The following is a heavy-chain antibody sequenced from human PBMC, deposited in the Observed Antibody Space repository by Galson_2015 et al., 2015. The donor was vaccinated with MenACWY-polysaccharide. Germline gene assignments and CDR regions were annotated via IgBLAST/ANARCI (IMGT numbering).Heavy chain of an antibody. CDR2: IYYSGNT. CDR3: ARGIAVTRGRDAFDI. CDR1: GGSISSSSYY. J-gene: IGHJ3*02. V-gene: IGHV4-39*01. Sequence: SETLSLTCSVSGGSISSSSYYWGWIRQPPGTGLEWIGSIYYSGNTYYNPSLKSRVTISVDTSKNQFSLKLTSVTAADATVYYCARGIAVTRGRDAFDIWGQGTMVTVSS. D-gene: IGHD1-7*01.